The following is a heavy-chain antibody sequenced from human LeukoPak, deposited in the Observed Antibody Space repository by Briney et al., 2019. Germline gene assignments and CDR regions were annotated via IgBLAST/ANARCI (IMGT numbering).Heavy chain of an antibody. Sequence: GGSLRLSSAVSGLTFSTYAMSWVRQAPGRGLEWVASISGNGATTNYADSVKGRFTISRDNSKKTAFLQMNSLRAEDTAVYYVVAIMYNYMDVWGKGTTVTVSS. J-gene: IGHJ6*03. CDR1: GLTFSTYA. D-gene: IGHD2-15*01. CDR2: ISGNGATT. V-gene: IGHV3-23*01. CDR3: VAIMYNYMDV.